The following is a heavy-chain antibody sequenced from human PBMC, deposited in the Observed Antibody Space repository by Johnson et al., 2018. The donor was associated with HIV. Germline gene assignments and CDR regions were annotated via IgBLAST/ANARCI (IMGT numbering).Heavy chain of an antibody. J-gene: IGHJ3*02. Sequence: LVESGGGVVQPGKSLRLSCAASGFTFSSSAMHWVRPTPGKGLEWVSGLSWASGTIDYADSVKGRITISRDNSKNTRYVQMNSLRAEDTAVYYCTTDPWGSDAFDIWGQGTMVTVSS. CDR2: LSWASGTI. D-gene: IGHD7-27*01. V-gene: IGHV3-9*01. CDR1: GFTFSSSA. CDR3: TTDPWGSDAFDI.